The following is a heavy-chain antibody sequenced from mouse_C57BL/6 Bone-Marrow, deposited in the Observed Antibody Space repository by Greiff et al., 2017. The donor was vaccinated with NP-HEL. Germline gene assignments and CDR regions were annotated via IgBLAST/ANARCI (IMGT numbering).Heavy chain of an antibody. V-gene: IGHV5-17*01. CDR2: ISSGSSTI. CDR3: ARRYRGLYYYAMDY. Sequence: EVKLVESGGGLVKPGGSLKLSCAASGFTFSDYGMHWVRQAPEKGLEWVAYISSGSSTIYYADTVKGRFTISRDNVKNTLFLQMTSLRSEDTAMYYCARRYRGLYYYAMDYWGQGTSVTVSS. J-gene: IGHJ4*01. CDR1: GFTFSDYG. D-gene: IGHD2-12*01.